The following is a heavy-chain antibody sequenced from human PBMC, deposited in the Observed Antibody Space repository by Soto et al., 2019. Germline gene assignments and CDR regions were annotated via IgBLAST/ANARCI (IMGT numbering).Heavy chain of an antibody. D-gene: IGHD5-18*01. J-gene: IGHJ6*02. Sequence: GASVKVSCKASGGTFSSYAISGVRQAPGQGLEWMGGIIPIFGTANYAQKFQGRVTITADKSTSTAYMELSSLRSEDTAVYYCARDQGIQLLYGYFMDVWGQGTTVTVS. CDR3: ARDQGIQLLYGYFMDV. CDR2: IIPIFGTA. V-gene: IGHV1-69*06. CDR1: GGTFSSYA.